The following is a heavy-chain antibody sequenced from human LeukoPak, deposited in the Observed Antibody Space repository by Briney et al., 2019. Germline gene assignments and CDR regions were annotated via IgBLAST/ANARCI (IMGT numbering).Heavy chain of an antibody. J-gene: IGHJ4*02. CDR3: ASWSFHYYDGSGH. CDR1: GFTFSNYW. CDR2: INTDGSST. Sequence: GGSLRLSCAASGFTFSNYWMHWVRQAPGKGPVWVARINTDGSSTTYADSVKGRFTISRDNAKSTLYLQMNSLRAEDTAVYYCASWSFHYYDGSGHWGQGTLVTVSS. D-gene: IGHD3-22*01. V-gene: IGHV3-74*01.